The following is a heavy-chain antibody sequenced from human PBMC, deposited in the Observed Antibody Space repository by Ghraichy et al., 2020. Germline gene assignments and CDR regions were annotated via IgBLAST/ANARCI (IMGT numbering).Heavy chain of an antibody. CDR1: TDSIRKYH. V-gene: IGHV4-59*03. CDR3: AGPADYTDAFVV. J-gene: IGHJ3*01. Sequence: ESLNISCTVTTDSIRKYHWNWIRQTPGKGLEWIGNINYKGGTNYNPSLSGRVTISLDTFKNQFSLSLKSVTAADTAVYYCAGPADYTDAFVVWGQGTKATVS. D-gene: IGHD3-16*01. CDR2: INYKGGT.